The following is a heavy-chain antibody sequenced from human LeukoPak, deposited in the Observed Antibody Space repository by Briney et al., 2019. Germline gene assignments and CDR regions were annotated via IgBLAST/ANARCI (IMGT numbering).Heavy chain of an antibody. J-gene: IGHJ3*02. CDR3: ARGSYAPTYYYDSSGSDAFDI. D-gene: IGHD3-22*01. CDR2: ISSSSSYI. V-gene: IGHV3-21*01. Sequence: GGSLRLSCAASGFTFSSYSMNWVRQAPGKGLEWVSSISSSSSYIYYADSVKGRFTISRDNAKNSLYLQMNSLRAEDTAVYYCARGSYAPTYYYDSSGSDAFDIWGQGTMVTVSS. CDR1: GFTFSSYS.